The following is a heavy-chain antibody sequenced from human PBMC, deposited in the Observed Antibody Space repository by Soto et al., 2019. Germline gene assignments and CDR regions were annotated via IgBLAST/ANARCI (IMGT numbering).Heavy chain of an antibody. J-gene: IGHJ3*02. Sequence: ASVKVACKASGYTFTGYVISWVRQAPGQGLEWMGWISAYNGNTNYAQKLQGRVTMTTETSTSTAYMELRSLRSDDTAVYYCARDRGHCYARFDIWRQGTMVTVSS. CDR1: GYTFTGYV. D-gene: IGHD2-21*01. V-gene: IGHV1-18*04. CDR3: ARDRGHCYARFDI. CDR2: ISAYNGNT.